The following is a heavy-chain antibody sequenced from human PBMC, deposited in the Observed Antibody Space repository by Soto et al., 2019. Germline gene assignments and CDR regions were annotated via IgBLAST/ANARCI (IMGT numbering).Heavy chain of an antibody. D-gene: IGHD3-10*01. Sequence: GGSLRLSCAASGFTFSTYAMTWVRQAPGRGLEWVSTILHDETPFYTDSVKGRFTISRDNSKNTLYLQMNSLRAEDTAVYYCAKDSYGSGTDYFYGMDVRGQGTTVTVSS. CDR2: ILHDETP. V-gene: IGHV3-23*01. CDR1: GFTFSTYA. J-gene: IGHJ6*02. CDR3: AKDSYGSGTDYFYGMDV.